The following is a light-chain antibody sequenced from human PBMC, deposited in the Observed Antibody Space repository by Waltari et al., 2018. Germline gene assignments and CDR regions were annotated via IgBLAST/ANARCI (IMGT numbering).Light chain of an antibody. CDR1: QVISNY. CDR2: AAS. V-gene: IGKV1-27*01. Sequence: DIQMTQSPSSLSASVGDRVTITCRGSQVISNYLAWYQQKPGKVPKLLFYAASTLQSGVPSRFSGSGSGTDFTLTISSLQPEDVATYYCQKYNSAPLTFGGGTKVEIK. CDR3: QKYNSAPLT. J-gene: IGKJ4*01.